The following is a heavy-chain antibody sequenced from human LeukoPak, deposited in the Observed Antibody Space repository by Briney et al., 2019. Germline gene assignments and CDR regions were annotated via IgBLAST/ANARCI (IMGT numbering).Heavy chain of an antibody. D-gene: IGHD3-22*01. Sequence: PSETLSLTCTVSGGSISSYYWSWIRQPPGKGLEWIGYIYYSGSTNYNPSLKSRVTISVDTSKNQFSLKLKSVTAADTAVYYCASTTPKYYYDSSGYSSLFDYWGQGALVTVSS. J-gene: IGHJ4*02. CDR3: ASTTPKYYYDSSGYSSLFDY. CDR2: IYYSGST. CDR1: GGSISSYY. V-gene: IGHV4-59*12.